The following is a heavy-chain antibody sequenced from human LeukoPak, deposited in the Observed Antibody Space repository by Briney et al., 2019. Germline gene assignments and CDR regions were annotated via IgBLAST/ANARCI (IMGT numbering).Heavy chain of an antibody. CDR2: ISSSGSTI. D-gene: IGHD2-15*01. Sequence: GGSLRLSCAAFGFTFSDYYTSWIRQAPGKGLEWVSYISSSGSTIYYADSVKGRFTISRDNVKNSLYLQMNSLRAEDTAVYYCARDRCCSGGSYFDYWSQGTLVTVSS. CDR1: GFTFSDYY. CDR3: ARDRCCSGGSYFDY. V-gene: IGHV3-11*01. J-gene: IGHJ4*02.